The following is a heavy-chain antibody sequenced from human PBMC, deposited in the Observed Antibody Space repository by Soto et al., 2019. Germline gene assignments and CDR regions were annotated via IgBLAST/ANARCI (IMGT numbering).Heavy chain of an antibody. J-gene: IGHJ4*02. D-gene: IGHD4-17*01. V-gene: IGHV4-59*01. CDR2: IYYSGST. CDR3: ARAYGDYVFDY. Sequence: QVQLQESGPGLVKPSETLSLTCTVSGGSISSYYWSWIRQPPGKGLEWIGYIYYSGSTNYNPSLKSRVTISVDTSKNQCSLTLSSVTAADTAVYYCARAYGDYVFDYWGQGTLVTVSS. CDR1: GGSISSYY.